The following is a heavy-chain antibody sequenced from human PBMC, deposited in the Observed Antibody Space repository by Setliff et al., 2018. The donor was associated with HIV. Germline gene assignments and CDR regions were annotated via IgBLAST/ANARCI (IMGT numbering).Heavy chain of an antibody. J-gene: IGHJ3*02. CDR3: ARPRLRGSGAFDI. CDR1: GDSISSYY. CDR2: IYYSGTT. D-gene: IGHD2-21*01. V-gene: IGHV4-39*01. Sequence: SETLSLTCTVSGDSISSYYWGWIRQPPGKGLEWIGSIYYSGTTYYNPSLKSRVAISVDTSKNQFSLKLSSVTAADTAVYYCARPRLRGSGAFDIWGQGTMVTVSS.